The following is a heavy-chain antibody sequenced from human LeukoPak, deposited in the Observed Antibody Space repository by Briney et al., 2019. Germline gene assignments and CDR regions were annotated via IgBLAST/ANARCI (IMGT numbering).Heavy chain of an antibody. CDR2: IYHSGST. CDR3: ARDKSGSYYGPDAFDI. Sequence: SETLSLTCTVSGYSISSGYYWGWIRQPPGKGLEWIGSIYHSGSTYYNPSLKGRVTISVDTSKNQFSLKLSSVTAADTAVYYCARDKSGSYYGPDAFDIWGQGTMVTVSS. CDR1: GYSISSGYY. J-gene: IGHJ3*02. D-gene: IGHD1-26*01. V-gene: IGHV4-38-2*02.